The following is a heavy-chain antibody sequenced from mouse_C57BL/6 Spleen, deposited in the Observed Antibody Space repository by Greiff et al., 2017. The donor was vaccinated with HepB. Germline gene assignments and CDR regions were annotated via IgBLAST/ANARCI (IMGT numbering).Heavy chain of an antibody. J-gene: IGHJ2*01. CDR1: GFTFSDAW. CDR2: IRNKANNHAT. Sequence: EVKLVESGGGLVQPGGSMKLSCAASGFTFSDAWMDWVRQSPEKGLEWVAEIRNKANNHATYYAESVKGRFTISRDDSKSSVYLQMNSLRAEDTGIYYCTREGGSYYFDYWGQGTTLTVSS. V-gene: IGHV6-6*01. CDR3: TREGGSYYFDY.